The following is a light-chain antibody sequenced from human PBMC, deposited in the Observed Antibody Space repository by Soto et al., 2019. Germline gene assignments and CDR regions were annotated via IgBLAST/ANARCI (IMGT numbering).Light chain of an antibody. CDR2: GAS. Sequence: IGLTQSPGTPSLSPRERAPLSWRACQSVSNNYVAWYQQKPGQAPRLLIYGASNRATGIPDRFSGSGSGTDFTLTISRLEPEDFAVYYCQQYGSSGTFGQGTKVDIK. J-gene: IGKJ1*01. CDR1: QSVSNNY. V-gene: IGKV3-20*01. CDR3: QQYGSSGT.